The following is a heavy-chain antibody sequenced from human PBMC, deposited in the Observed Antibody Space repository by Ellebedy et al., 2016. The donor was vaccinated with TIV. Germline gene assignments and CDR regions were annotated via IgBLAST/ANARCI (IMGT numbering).Heavy chain of an antibody. J-gene: IGHJ5*02. CDR2: ISAYNGNP. V-gene: IGHV1-18*04. CDR3: ARYCNSTTCSNWFDP. Sequence: AASVKVSCKASGYTFTSYGLSWVRQAPGQGLEWMGWISAYNGNPNYAQNLQGRVTMTTDTSTTTAYMELRSLRSDDTAVYYCARYCNSTTCSNWFDPWGQGTLVTVSS. CDR1: GYTFTSYG. D-gene: IGHD2-2*01.